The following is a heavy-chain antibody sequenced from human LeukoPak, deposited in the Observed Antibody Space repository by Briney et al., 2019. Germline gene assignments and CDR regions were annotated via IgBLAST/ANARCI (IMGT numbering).Heavy chain of an antibody. Sequence: PGGTLRPSCAASRFTLREYEMNTVRQAPGPERKWGSDISSSSSAIHYAGSVRSRFIISRDNAKNSLSLQMNSLRAEDTAVYYCARDRPLPDDSRTFDYWGQGTLVTVSS. V-gene: IGHV3-48*03. J-gene: IGHJ4*02. CDR1: RFTLREYE. D-gene: IGHD3-22*01. CDR3: ARDRPLPDDSRTFDY. CDR2: ISSSSSAI.